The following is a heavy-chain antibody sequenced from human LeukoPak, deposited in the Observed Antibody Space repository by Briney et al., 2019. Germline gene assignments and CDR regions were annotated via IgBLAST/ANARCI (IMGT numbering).Heavy chain of an antibody. CDR3: ARAPKTIFGVVIRGPYYFDY. J-gene: IGHJ4*02. D-gene: IGHD3-3*01. V-gene: IGHV1-8*01. Sequence: ASVKVSCKASGYTFTSYDINWVRQATGQGLEWMGWMNPNSGNTGYAQKFQGRVTMTRDTSISTAYMELSSLRSEDTAVYYCARAPKTIFGVVIRGPYYFDYWGQGTLVTVSS. CDR1: GYTFTSYD. CDR2: MNPNSGNT.